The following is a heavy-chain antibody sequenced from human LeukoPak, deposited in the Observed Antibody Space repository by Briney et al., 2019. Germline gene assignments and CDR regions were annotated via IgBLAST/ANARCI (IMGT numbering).Heavy chain of an antibody. J-gene: IGHJ4*02. CDR3: ARDPGNSYGSGSPDY. D-gene: IGHD3-10*01. CDR1: GFTFSSYE. CDR2: ISSSGSTI. Sequence: GGSLRLSCAASGFTFSSYEMNWVRQAPGKGLEWVSYISSSGSTIYYADSAKGRFTISRDNAKNSLYLQMNSLRAEDTAVYYCARDPGNSYGSGSPDYWGQGTLVTVSS. V-gene: IGHV3-48*03.